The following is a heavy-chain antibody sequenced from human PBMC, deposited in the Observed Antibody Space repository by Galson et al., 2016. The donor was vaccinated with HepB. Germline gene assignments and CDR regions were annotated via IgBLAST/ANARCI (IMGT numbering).Heavy chain of an antibody. Sequence: SLRLSCAASGFNFKVYGMHWVRQAPGKGLDWVAVIWYDGSNEDYADSVKGRFTISKDNSKNTVDLQMNSLRAEDTAVYYCARGLPNSGKNYGHGFYFDYWGQGTPVTVSS. CDR2: IWYDGSNE. D-gene: IGHD1-26*01. CDR1: GFNFKVYG. V-gene: IGHV3-33*01. J-gene: IGHJ4*02. CDR3: ARGLPNSGKNYGHGFYFDY.